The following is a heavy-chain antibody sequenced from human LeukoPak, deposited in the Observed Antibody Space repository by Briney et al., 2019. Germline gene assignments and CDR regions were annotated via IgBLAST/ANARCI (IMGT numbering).Heavy chain of an antibody. D-gene: IGHD3-16*01. V-gene: IGHV3-53*05. CDR3: ATGGLGDPREGYFDY. J-gene: IGHJ4*02. Sequence: GGSLRLSCTVSGFTVSSNSMSWVRQAPGKGLEWVSFIYSGGNTHYSDSVKGRFTISRDNSKNTLYLQMNSLRAEDTAVYYCATGGLGDPREGYFDYWGQGTLVTVSS. CDR2: IYSGGNT. CDR1: GFTVSSNS.